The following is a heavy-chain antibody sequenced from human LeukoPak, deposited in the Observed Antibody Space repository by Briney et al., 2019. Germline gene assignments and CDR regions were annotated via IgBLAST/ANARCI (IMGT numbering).Heavy chain of an antibody. J-gene: IGHJ4*02. Sequence: ASVTVSCKASGYTFTSYGISWVRQAPGQGLEWMGWISAYNGNTNYAQKLQGRVTMTTDTSTSTAYMELRSLRSDDTAVYYCARSLGYCSSTSCSFDYWGQGTLVTVSS. D-gene: IGHD2-2*01. CDR3: ARSLGYCSSTSCSFDY. V-gene: IGHV1-18*01. CDR1: GYTFTSYG. CDR2: ISAYNGNT.